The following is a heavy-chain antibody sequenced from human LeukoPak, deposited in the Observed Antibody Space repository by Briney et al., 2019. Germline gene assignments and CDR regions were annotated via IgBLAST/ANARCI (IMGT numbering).Heavy chain of an antibody. CDR3: ARGWGFDF. V-gene: IGHV6-1*01. CDR2: TYYRSKWYT. D-gene: IGHD7-27*01. Sequence: SQTLSLTCAISGDSVSSANTAWNWIRQSPSRGLEWLGRTYYRSKWYTDYAVSVKSRITINPDTSKNQFSLQLNSLTPEETAVYYCARGWGFDFWGQGTLVTVSS. J-gene: IGHJ4*02. CDR1: GDSVSSANTA.